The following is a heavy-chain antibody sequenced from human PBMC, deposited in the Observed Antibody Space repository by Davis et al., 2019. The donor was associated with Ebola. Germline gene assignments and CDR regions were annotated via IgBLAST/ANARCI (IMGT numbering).Heavy chain of an antibody. CDR1: GGTFSSYA. V-gene: IGHV1-69*05. J-gene: IGHJ4*02. D-gene: IGHD2-15*01. Sequence: SVKVSCKTSGGTFSSYAISWVRQAPGQGLEWMGGIIPIFDTANYAQKLQGRVTMTTDTSTSTSYMELRSLRSDDTAVYYCARGGCSGGSCYSADYWGQGTLVTVSS. CDR3: ARGGCSGGSCYSADY. CDR2: IIPIFDTA.